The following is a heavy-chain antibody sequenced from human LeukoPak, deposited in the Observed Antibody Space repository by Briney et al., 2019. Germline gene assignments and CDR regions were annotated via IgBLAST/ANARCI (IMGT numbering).Heavy chain of an antibody. Sequence: PSETLSLTCTVSGGSISSYYWSWIRQPAGKGLEWIGRIYTSGSTNYNPSLKSRVTISVDKSKNQFSLKLSSVTAADTAVYYCARDRRYSSSWINWFDPWGQGTLVTVSS. CDR2: IYTSGST. V-gene: IGHV4-4*07. CDR1: GGSISSYY. D-gene: IGHD6-13*01. J-gene: IGHJ5*02. CDR3: ARDRRYSSSWINWFDP.